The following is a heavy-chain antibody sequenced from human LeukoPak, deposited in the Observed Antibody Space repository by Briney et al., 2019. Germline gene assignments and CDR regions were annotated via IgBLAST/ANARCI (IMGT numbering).Heavy chain of an antibody. CDR1: RGSMSSYY. J-gene: IGHJ4*02. CDR2: IYYSGST. Sequence: SETLSLTCTVSRGSMSSYYWSWIRQPPGKGLEWIGYIYYSGSTNYNPSLKSRVNISVDTSKNQFSLKLTSVTAADTAVYYCARVRVSSSSHPWYFDYWGQGTLATVSP. CDR3: ARVRVSSSSHPWYFDY. D-gene: IGHD6-19*01. V-gene: IGHV4-59*01.